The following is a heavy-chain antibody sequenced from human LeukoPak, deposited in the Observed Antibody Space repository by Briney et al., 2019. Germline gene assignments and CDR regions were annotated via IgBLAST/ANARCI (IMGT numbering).Heavy chain of an antibody. Sequence: PSETLSLICAVYCRSLSGYYWSWIRQPPGKGLEWIGEINHSGSTNYHPSLKSRVTIPVDTSKNQFSLKLSSVTAADTAVYYCARETSVRGYSYGYYYMDVWGKGTTVTVSS. CDR1: CRSLSGYY. CDR3: ARETSVRGYSYGYYYMDV. V-gene: IGHV4-34*01. D-gene: IGHD5-18*01. J-gene: IGHJ6*03. CDR2: INHSGST.